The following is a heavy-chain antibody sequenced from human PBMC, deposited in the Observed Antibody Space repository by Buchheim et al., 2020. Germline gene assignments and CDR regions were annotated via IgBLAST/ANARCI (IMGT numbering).Heavy chain of an antibody. CDR3: VRDGGP. J-gene: IGHJ5*02. CDR1: GFTFSSYD. CDR2: ISTAGST. Sequence: EVQLVESGGGLVQPGGSLRLSCAASGFTFSSYDMNWVRQGTEKGLEWVSPISTAGSTYYLGSVKGRFTISRENDKNSLYLQMNSLRDGDTAVYYCVRDGGPWGQG. V-gene: IGHV3-13*01. D-gene: IGHD3-16*01.